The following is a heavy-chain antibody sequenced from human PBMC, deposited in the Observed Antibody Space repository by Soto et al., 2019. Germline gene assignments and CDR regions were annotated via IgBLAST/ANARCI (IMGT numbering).Heavy chain of an antibody. CDR2: INPNSGGT. J-gene: IGHJ5*02. Sequence: ASVKVSCKASGYTFTGYYMHWVRQAPGQGLEWMGWINPNSGGTNYAQKFHVRVTMTRDTSISTAYMELSRLRSDDTAVYYCARERDGRRGYSYGYVWFDPLGHGTLVTVSS. D-gene: IGHD5-18*01. CDR3: ARERDGRRGYSYGYVWFDP. CDR1: GYTFTGYY. V-gene: IGHV1-2*02.